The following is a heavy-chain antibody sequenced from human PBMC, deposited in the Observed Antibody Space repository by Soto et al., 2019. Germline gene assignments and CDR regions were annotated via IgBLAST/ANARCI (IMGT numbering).Heavy chain of an antibody. CDR1: GYTFTNYA. J-gene: IGHJ4*02. D-gene: IGHD2-2*01. V-gene: IGHV1-3*01. CDR2: INAGNGNT. Sequence: ASGKVSSKAPGYTFTNYAMPCVRQAPGQRLEWMGWINAGNGNTKYSQKFQGRVTLTRDTSASTAYMGMSSLKSKDTAVYYCAGSATVTASRGYCGQGTLVTVSS. CDR3: AGSATVTASRGY.